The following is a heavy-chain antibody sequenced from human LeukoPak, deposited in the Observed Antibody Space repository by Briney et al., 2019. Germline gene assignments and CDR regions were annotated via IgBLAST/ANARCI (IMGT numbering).Heavy chain of an antibody. Sequence: GGSLRLSCGGSGFNFRSYAIHWVVQPPGKGLEWVAIIWYDGSKTYYAESVKGRFTISRDNSNNMAYLQMSSLRVEDTAVYFCAKEVGPDLGSWGQGTLVTVSS. J-gene: IGHJ4*02. CDR3: AKEVGPDLGS. CDR2: IWYDGSKT. CDR1: GFNFRSYA. V-gene: IGHV3-33*03. D-gene: IGHD1-26*01.